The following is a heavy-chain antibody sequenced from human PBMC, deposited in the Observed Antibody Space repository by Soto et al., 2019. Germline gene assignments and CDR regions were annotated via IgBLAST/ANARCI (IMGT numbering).Heavy chain of an antibody. CDR1: GFTFSSYA. V-gene: IGHV3-23*01. J-gene: IGHJ6*04. CDR3: AKYVVVAATPAYYYYGMDV. D-gene: IGHD2-15*01. Sequence: WGSLRLSCAASGFTFSSYAMSWVRQAPGKGLEWVSAISVSGGITYYADSVKGRFTISRDNSKNTLYLQMNSLRAEDTAVYYCAKYVVVAATPAYYYYGMDVWGKGNPVTVSA. CDR2: ISVSGGIT.